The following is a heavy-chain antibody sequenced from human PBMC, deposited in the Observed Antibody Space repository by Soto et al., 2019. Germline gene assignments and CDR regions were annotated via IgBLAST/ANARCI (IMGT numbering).Heavy chain of an antibody. J-gene: IGHJ4*02. Sequence: QVQLQQWGAGLLKPSETLSLTCAVYGGSFSGYYWSWIRQPPGKGLEWIGEINHSGSTNYNPSLMSRVAIAVDTCKHQFALKLSSVTAADTAVYYCARRPMQGSGYLDPTCDCWGQGTLVTASS. CDR1: GGSFSGYY. V-gene: IGHV4-34*01. CDR3: ARRPMQGSGYLDPTCDC. D-gene: IGHD3-22*01. CDR2: INHSGST.